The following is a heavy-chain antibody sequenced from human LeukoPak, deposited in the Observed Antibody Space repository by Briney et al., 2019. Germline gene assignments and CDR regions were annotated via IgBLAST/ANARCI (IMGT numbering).Heavy chain of an antibody. J-gene: IGHJ4*02. D-gene: IGHD6-13*01. V-gene: IGHV3-66*01. CDR1: GFTVSSNY. CDR2: FYSGGST. Sequence: GGSLRLSCAASGFTVSSNYMSWVRQAPGKGLEWVSVFYSGGSTSYTDSVKGRFTISRDNSKNTLYLQMNSLRAEDTAVYYCARGIPAAGLSFDYWGQGTLVTVAS. CDR3: ARGIPAAGLSFDY.